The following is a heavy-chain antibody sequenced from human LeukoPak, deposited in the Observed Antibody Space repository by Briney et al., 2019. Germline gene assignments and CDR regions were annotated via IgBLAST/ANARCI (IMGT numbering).Heavy chain of an antibody. CDR3: ARDPYGGGGYGAFDI. CDR2: IKQEGSEE. D-gene: IGHD4-23*01. V-gene: IGHV3-7*01. CDR1: GFTFSTYW. J-gene: IGHJ3*02. Sequence: PGGSLRLSCVASGFTFSTYWMTWVRQAPGKGLEWVTNIKQEGSEEVYEDSVKGRFTVSRDNAKNSMYLQMNSLRVEDTAVYYCARDPYGGGGYGAFDIWGQGTMVTVSS.